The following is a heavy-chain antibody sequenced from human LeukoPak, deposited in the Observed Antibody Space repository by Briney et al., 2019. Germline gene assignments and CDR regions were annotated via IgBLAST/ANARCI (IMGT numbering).Heavy chain of an antibody. Sequence: SSSRTIYYADSVKGRFTISRDNAEKSLFLQMNSLRDEDTAVYYCARDPGYSSTGVDAFDIWGRGTMVTVSS. J-gene: IGHJ3*02. V-gene: IGHV3-48*02. D-gene: IGHD6-13*01. CDR3: ARDPGYSSTGVDAFDI. CDR2: SSSRTI.